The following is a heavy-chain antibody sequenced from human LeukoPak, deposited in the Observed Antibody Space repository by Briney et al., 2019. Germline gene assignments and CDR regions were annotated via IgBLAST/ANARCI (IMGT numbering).Heavy chain of an antibody. CDR3: ARDSGEYYFDY. J-gene: IGHJ4*02. CDR1: GGTFSSYA. D-gene: IGHD2-15*01. V-gene: IGHV1-69*13. Sequence: ASVKVSCKASGGTFSSYAISWVRQAPGQGLEWMGGIIPLFGTPNYAQKFQGRVTITADESTTTAYMELSSLRSEDTAVYYCARDSGEYYFDYWGQGTLVTVSS. CDR2: IIPLFGTP.